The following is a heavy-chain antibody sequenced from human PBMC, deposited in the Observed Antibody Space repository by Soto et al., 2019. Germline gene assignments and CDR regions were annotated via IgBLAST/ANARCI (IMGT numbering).Heavy chain of an antibody. J-gene: IGHJ6*02. CDR2: IYYSGST. CDR1: GGSISSYD. Sequence: PSETPSVTCPVSGGSISSYDWSWIRQPPGKGLEWIGYIYYSGSTNYNPSLKSRVTISVDTSKNQFSLKLSSVTAADTAVYYCARGFDSEGYGMDVWGQGTTVTVSS. D-gene: IGHD3-9*01. V-gene: IGHV4-59*01. CDR3: ARGFDSEGYGMDV.